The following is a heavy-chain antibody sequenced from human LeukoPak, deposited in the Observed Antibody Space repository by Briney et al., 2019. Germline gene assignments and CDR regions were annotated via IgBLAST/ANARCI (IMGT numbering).Heavy chain of an antibody. Sequence: PGGSLRLSCAASGFTFSTYWMSWVRLAPGKGLEWVANINQDGSETFYVDSVKGRFTISRDNGKNSIFVQTDSLRAEDTAVYYCVRGFDGYFGFDLWGQGTMVTVSS. CDR2: INQDGSET. CDR3: VRGFDGYFGFDL. J-gene: IGHJ3*01. CDR1: GFTFSTYW. V-gene: IGHV3-7*05. D-gene: IGHD5-24*01.